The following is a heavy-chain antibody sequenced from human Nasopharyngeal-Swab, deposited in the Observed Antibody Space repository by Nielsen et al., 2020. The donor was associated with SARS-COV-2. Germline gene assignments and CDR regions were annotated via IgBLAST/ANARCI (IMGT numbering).Heavy chain of an antibody. CDR2: TYYGSKRYT. D-gene: IGHD1-1*01. CDR1: GNSISRTSTG. CDR3: ARGYLKSGMDV. J-gene: IGHJ6*02. V-gene: IGHV6-1*01. Sequence: SQTLSLTCAISGNSISRTSTGWNWIRQSPSRGLEWLGRTYYGSKRYTDYAVSVKSRITINADTSKNQFSLQLNSVNPEDTAVYYCARGYLKSGMDVWGQGTTVTVSS.